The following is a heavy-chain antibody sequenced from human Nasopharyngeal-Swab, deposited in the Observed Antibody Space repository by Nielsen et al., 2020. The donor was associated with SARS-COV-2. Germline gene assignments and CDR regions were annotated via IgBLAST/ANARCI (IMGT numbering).Heavy chain of an antibody. D-gene: IGHD4-17*01. J-gene: IGHJ4*02. CDR3: ARGLRYGDLDY. Sequence: WIRQPPGKGLEWIGEINHIGSTNYNPSLKRRVTISVDTSKNQFSLKLSSVTAADTAVYYCARGLRYGDLDYWGQGTLVTVSS. CDR2: INHIGST. V-gene: IGHV4-34*01.